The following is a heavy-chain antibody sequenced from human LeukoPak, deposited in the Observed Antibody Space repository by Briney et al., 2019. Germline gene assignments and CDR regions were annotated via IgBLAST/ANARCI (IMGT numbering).Heavy chain of an antibody. V-gene: IGHV4-39*01. Sequence: SETLSLTCTVCGGSICSRSYYGGWIRQPPGKGRGRIGGIYYSGGTYYNRALKSQVTISVDTSKNQFSLKLSTVTAAGTAVYYCARHIRWLPLNCFDYWGQGTLVSVSS. D-gene: IGHD3-22*01. CDR2: IYYSGGT. CDR3: ARHIRWLPLNCFDY. J-gene: IGHJ4*02. CDR1: GGSICSRSYY.